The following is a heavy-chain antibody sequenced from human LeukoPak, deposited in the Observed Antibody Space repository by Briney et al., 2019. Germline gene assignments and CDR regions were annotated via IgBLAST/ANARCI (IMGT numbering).Heavy chain of an antibody. CDR2: IYSGGST. CDR3: ARARGGTYGDFFDY. J-gene: IGHJ4*02. D-gene: IGHD1-26*01. Sequence: GGSLRLSCAASGFTVSSNYMSWVRQAPGRGLEWVSVIYSGGSTYYADSVKGRFTISRDNSKNTLYLQMNSLRAEDTAVYYCARARGGTYGDFFDYWGQGTLVTVSS. V-gene: IGHV3-66*01. CDR1: GFTVSSNY.